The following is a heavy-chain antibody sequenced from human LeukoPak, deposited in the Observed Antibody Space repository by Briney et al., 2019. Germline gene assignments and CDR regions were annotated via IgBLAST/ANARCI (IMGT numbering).Heavy chain of an antibody. V-gene: IGHV1-18*01. CDR1: GYTFTSYG. Sequence: GASVKVSCKASGYTFTSYGISWVRQAPGQGLEWMGWISAYNGNTNYAQKLQGRVTMTTDTSTSTAYMELRSLRSDDTAVYYCARDVEWVTTAWVTKRILDYWSQETLVTVSS. D-gene: IGHD4-17*01. CDR2: ISAYNGNT. J-gene: IGHJ4*02. CDR3: ARDVEWVTTAWVTKRILDY.